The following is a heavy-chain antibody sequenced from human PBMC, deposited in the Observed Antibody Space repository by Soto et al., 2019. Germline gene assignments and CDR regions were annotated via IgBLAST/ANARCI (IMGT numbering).Heavy chain of an antibody. CDR1: GGSTRGGDSY. CDR3: AGSPTVRGVISGMDV. V-gene: IGHV4-30-4*01. Sequence: SETLSVTCTISGGSTRGGDSYRSGIRQPRGKGLEWIGYIYYNGNTYYSPSLKSRVTISVDTSKNQFSLKVNSVTAADTAVYYCAGSPTVRGVISGMDVWGQGTTVTVSS. D-gene: IGHD3-10*01. CDR2: IYYNGNT. J-gene: IGHJ6*01.